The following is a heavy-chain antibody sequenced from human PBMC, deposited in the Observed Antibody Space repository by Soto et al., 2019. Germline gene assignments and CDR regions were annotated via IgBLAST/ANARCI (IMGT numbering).Heavy chain of an antibody. D-gene: IGHD5-12*01. CDR1: GWSFSAYY. J-gene: IGHJ4*02. V-gene: IGHV4-34*01. Sequence: ETLSLTCAVYGWSFSAYYWSWIRQPPGAGLEWIGEINHSGSTNYNPSLKSRVTISVDPSKNQFSLKLTPVTAAHTAVYYCARAGFYSGYDHSDYWGQGTPCTVSS. CDR2: INHSGST. CDR3: ARAGFYSGYDHSDY.